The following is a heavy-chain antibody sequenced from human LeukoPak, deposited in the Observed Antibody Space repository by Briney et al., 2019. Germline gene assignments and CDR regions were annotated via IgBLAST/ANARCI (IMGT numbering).Heavy chain of an antibody. CDR3: ARGYSSGLYYFDY. V-gene: IGHV3-48*02. CDR1: GFTFSSYA. J-gene: IGHJ4*02. Sequence: GGSLRLSCAASGFTFSSYAMSWVRQAPGKGLEWVSYISSSSSTIYYADSVKGRFTISRDNAKNSLYLQMNSLRDEDTAVYYCARGYSSGLYYFDYWGQGTLVTVPS. CDR2: ISSSSSTI. D-gene: IGHD6-19*01.